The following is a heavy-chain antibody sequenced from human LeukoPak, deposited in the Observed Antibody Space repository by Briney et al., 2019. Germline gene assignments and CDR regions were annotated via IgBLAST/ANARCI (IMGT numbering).Heavy chain of an antibody. V-gene: IGHV4-39*01. CDR3: ARRETGTVDY. CDR1: GGSISSSSYY. J-gene: IGHJ4*02. CDR2: IYYSGST. Sequence: SETLSLTCTVSGGSISSSSYYWGWIRQPPGKGLEWIGSIYYSGSTYYNPSLKSRVTISVDTSKNQFSLKLSSVTAADTAVYYCARRETGTVDYWGQGTLVTVSS. D-gene: IGHD1-1*01.